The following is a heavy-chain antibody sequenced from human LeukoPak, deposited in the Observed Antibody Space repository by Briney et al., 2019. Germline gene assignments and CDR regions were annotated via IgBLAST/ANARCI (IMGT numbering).Heavy chain of an antibody. CDR2: IYYSGST. CDR3: ARVWGSAAAGMSFDY. J-gene: IGHJ4*02. CDR1: GGSISSSSYY. V-gene: IGHV4-39*07. Sequence: SETLSLTCTVSGGSISSSSYYWGWIRQPPGKGLEWIGSIYYSGSTYYNPSLKSRVTMSVDTSKNQFSLKLSSVTAADTAVYYCARVWGSAAAGMSFDYWGQGTLVTVSS. D-gene: IGHD6-13*01.